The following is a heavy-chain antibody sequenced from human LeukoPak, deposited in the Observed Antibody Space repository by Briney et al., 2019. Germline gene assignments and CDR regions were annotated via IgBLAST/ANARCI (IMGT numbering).Heavy chain of an antibody. CDR1: GVSISSYY. CDR3: ARRKRFLEWLFPFDP. V-gene: IGHV4-34*01. CDR2: INHSGST. D-gene: IGHD3-3*01. Sequence: PSETLSLTCTVSGVSISSYYWSWIRQPPGKGLEWIGEINHSGSTNYNPSLKSRVTISVDTSKNQFSLKLSSVTAADTAVYYCARRKRFLEWLFPFDPWGQGTLVTVSS. J-gene: IGHJ5*02.